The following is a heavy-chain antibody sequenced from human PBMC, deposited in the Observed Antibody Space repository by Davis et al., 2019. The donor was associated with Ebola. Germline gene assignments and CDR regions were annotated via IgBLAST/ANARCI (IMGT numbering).Heavy chain of an antibody. Sequence: GESLKISCAASGFTFSGSAMHWVRQASGKGLEWVGRFRSKANSYATAYAASVKGRFTISRDDSKNTAYLQMNSLKTEDTAVYYCTSPSHRYCTNGVCYHWYFDLWGRGTLVTVSS. CDR3: TSPSHRYCTNGVCYHWYFDL. CDR2: FRSKANSYAT. J-gene: IGHJ2*01. D-gene: IGHD2-8*01. V-gene: IGHV3-73*01. CDR1: GFTFSGSA.